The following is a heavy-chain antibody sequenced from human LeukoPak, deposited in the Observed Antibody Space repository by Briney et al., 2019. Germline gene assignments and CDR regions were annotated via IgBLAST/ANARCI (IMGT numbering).Heavy chain of an antibody. CDR3: ARGGAGMGYYYYYGMDV. Sequence: GASVKVSCKASGGTFSSYAISWVRQAPGQGLEWMGRIIPILGIANYAQKFQGRVTITADKSTSTAYMELSSLRSEDTAVYYCARGGAGMGYYYYYGMDVWGKGPRSPSPQ. J-gene: IGHJ6*01. V-gene: IGHV1-69*04. CDR1: GGTFSSYA. CDR2: IIPILGIA. D-gene: IGHD1-14*01.